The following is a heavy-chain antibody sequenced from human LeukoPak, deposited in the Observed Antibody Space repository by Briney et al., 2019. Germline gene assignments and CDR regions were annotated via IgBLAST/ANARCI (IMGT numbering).Heavy chain of an antibody. Sequence: MTGGSLRLSCAASGFTFSNAWMNWVRQAPGKGPEWVGRIKSRTDGGTTDYAAPVKGRFTISRDDSKNMLYLQMNSLKTEDTAVYHCTPTMVRGGGVWGKGTTVTISS. CDR2: IKSRTDGGTT. CDR3: TPTMVRGGGV. CDR1: GFTFSNAW. J-gene: IGHJ6*04. D-gene: IGHD3-10*01. V-gene: IGHV3-15*01.